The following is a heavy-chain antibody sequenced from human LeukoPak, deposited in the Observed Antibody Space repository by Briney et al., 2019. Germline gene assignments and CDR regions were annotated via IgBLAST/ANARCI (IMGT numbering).Heavy chain of an antibody. J-gene: IGHJ4*02. CDR2: IKSITEGGTT. CDR1: AFTFDYAC. D-gene: IGHD3-22*01. Sequence: GRSLSLSCAASAFTFDYACMSWVRQPPTNWLEWVGCIKSITEGGTTVYAATVQGRFTISRDDSKNTLYLQINSLKTEDTAVYFCTTEVRDSSGYFYFDNWGQGTLVTVSS. CDR3: TTEVRDSSGYFYFDN. V-gene: IGHV3-15*01.